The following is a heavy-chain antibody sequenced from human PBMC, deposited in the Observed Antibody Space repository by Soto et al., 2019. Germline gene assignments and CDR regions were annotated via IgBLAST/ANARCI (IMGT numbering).Heavy chain of an antibody. CDR3: ARVDDLMWFGELRLDAFDI. J-gene: IGHJ3*02. V-gene: IGHV3-7*01. Sequence: GGSLRLSCAASGFTFSSYWMSWVRQAPGKGLEWVANTKQDGSEKYYVDSVKGRFTISRDNAKNSLYLQMNSLRAEDTAVYYCARVDDLMWFGELRLDAFDIWGQGTMVTVSS. CDR1: GFTFSSYW. D-gene: IGHD3-10*01. CDR2: TKQDGSEK.